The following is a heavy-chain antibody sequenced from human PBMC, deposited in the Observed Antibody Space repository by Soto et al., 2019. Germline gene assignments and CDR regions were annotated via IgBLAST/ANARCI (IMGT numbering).Heavy chain of an antibody. D-gene: IGHD3-22*01. Sequence: SETLSLTCAVYGGSFSGYYWSWIRQPPGEGLEWIGEINHSGSTNYNPSLKSRVTISVDTSKNQFSLKLSSVTAADTAVYYCARRLYYDSSGFEGGGMDVWGQGTTVTVSS. CDR2: INHSGST. V-gene: IGHV4-34*01. J-gene: IGHJ6*02. CDR3: ARRLYYDSSGFEGGGMDV. CDR1: GGSFSGYY.